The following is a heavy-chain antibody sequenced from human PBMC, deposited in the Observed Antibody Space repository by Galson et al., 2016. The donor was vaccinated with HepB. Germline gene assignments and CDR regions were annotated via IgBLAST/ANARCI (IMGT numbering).Heavy chain of an antibody. CDR3: VKGAEGYFDY. Sequence: SLRLSCAASGFIFSSYNMNWVRQAPGKGLEWVSSISSSGRYIYYADSVKGRFTISRDNAENSLYLQMNSLRAEDTAVYYCVKGAEGYFDYWGQGSLVTVSS. D-gene: IGHD1-14*01. J-gene: IGHJ4*02. CDR2: ISSSGRYI. CDR1: GFIFSSYN. V-gene: IGHV3-21*01.